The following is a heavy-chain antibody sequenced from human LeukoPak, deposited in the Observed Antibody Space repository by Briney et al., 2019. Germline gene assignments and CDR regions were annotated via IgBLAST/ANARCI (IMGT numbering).Heavy chain of an antibody. CDR3: ARVTIFGVLFDP. CDR2: MNPNSGNT. V-gene: IGHV1-8*01. Sequence: VASVKVSCKASGYTFTSYDINWVRQATGQGLEWMGWMNPNSGNTGYAQKFQGRVTMTTDTSTSTAYMELRSLRSDDTAVYYCARVTIFGVLFDPWGQGTLVTVSS. CDR1: GYTFTSYD. D-gene: IGHD3-3*01. J-gene: IGHJ5*02.